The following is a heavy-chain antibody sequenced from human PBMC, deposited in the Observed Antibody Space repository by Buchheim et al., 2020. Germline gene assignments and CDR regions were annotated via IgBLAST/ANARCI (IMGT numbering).Heavy chain of an antibody. D-gene: IGHD5-24*01. Sequence: QVQLQESGPGLVKPSETLSLTCTVSGGSISSYYWSWIRQPPGKGLEWIGFIYYSGGTNYNASLKSRVTISLDTSKNQSSLKVTSVTAADTAVYYCARGRDGIYYYAMDVWGQGTT. CDR1: GGSISSYY. CDR2: IYYSGGT. J-gene: IGHJ6*02. CDR3: ARGRDGIYYYAMDV. V-gene: IGHV4-59*01.